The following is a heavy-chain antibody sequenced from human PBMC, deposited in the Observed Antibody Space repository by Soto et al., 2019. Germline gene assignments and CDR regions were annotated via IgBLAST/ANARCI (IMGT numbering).Heavy chain of an antibody. D-gene: IGHD2-2*01. J-gene: IGHJ4*02. CDR2: IYYDGNT. CDR1: GGSISNTNYY. CDR3: QSLPVTGNFDF. Sequence: SETLSLTCIVSGGSISNTNYYWAWVRQPPGKGLEWIGNIYYDGNTYYHPSFRSRLTISVDTSNNQFSLKLGSLTAADTAMYYCQSLPVTGNFDFRGKGPLVT. V-gene: IGHV4-39*01.